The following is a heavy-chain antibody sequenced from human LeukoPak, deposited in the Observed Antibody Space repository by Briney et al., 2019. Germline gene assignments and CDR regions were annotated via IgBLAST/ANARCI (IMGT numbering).Heavy chain of an antibody. D-gene: IGHD1-14*01. CDR2: IWYDGSNK. CDR1: GFTFSSYG. Sequence: GRSLRLSCAASGFTFSSYGMHWVRQAPGKGLEWVAVIWYDGSNKYYADSVKGRFTISRDNSKNTLYLQMNSLRAEDTAVYYCARDLPDNAFDYWGQGTLVTVSS. CDR3: ARDLPDNAFDY. V-gene: IGHV3-33*01. J-gene: IGHJ4*02.